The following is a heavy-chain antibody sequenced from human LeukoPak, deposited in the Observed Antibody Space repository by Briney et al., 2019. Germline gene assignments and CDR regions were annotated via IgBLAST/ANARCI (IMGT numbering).Heavy chain of an antibody. CDR3: AKRIAVAGMWYYFDY. D-gene: IGHD6-19*01. CDR1: GFTFGSYA. J-gene: IGHJ4*02. CDR2: ISGSGGTT. Sequence: GGSLRLSCAASGFTFGSYAMSWVRQAPGKGLEWVSTISGSGGTTYYADSVKGRFTISRDNPKNTLYLQMNSLRAEDTAVYYCAKRIAVAGMWYYFDYWGQGSPVTVSS. V-gene: IGHV3-23*01.